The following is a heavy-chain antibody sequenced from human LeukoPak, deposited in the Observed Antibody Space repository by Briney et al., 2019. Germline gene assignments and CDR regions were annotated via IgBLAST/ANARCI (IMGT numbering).Heavy chain of an antibody. Sequence: GGSLRLSCAASGFTFSSYSMNWVRQSPGKGLEWISYISSSSSALYYGDSVKGRFTISRDSATNSVSLQMDSLRPEDTAVYYCARGRGTSVYFDFWGQGILVTVSS. CDR1: GFTFSSYS. CDR2: ISSSSSAL. D-gene: IGHD3-16*01. CDR3: ARGRGTSVYFDF. V-gene: IGHV3-48*01. J-gene: IGHJ4*02.